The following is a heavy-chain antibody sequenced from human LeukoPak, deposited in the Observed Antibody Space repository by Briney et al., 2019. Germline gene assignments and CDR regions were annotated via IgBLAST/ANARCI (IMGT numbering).Heavy chain of an antibody. CDR2: FGISGTI. D-gene: IGHD4-17*01. Sequence: GGSLRLSCAASGFTVNTYDMHWVRQAPGEGPEWIAYFGISGTIYYADSVRGRFTISRDNAKNSLFLQMNSLRVDDTAIYYCAGYGVYPYWGQGIPVTVSS. CDR1: GFTVNTYD. J-gene: IGHJ4*02. CDR3: AGYGVYPY. V-gene: IGHV3-48*01.